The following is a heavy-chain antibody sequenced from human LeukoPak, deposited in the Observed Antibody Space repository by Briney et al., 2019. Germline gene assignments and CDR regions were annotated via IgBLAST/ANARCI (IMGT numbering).Heavy chain of an antibody. CDR1: GGSISSGGYS. CDR3: ARGGLRFLEWLLQTRYGMDV. V-gene: IGHV4-34*01. D-gene: IGHD3-3*01. Sequence: SETLSLTCAVSGGSISSGGYSWSWIRQPPGKGLEWIGEINHSGSTNYNPSLKSRVTISVDTSKNQFSLKLSSVTAADTAVYYCARGGLRFLEWLLQTRYGMDVWGQGTTVTVSS. CDR2: INHSGST. J-gene: IGHJ6*02.